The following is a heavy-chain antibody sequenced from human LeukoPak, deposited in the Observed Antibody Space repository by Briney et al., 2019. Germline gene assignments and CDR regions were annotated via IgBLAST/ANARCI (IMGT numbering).Heavy chain of an antibody. CDR1: GYTFTSYG. Sequence: ASVKVSCKASGYTFTSYGISWVRQAPGQGLEWMGWISAYNGNTNYAQKLQGRVTMTTDTSTSTAYMELRSLRSDDTAVYYCARTYHSFLSDDILFDYWGQGTLVTVSS. D-gene: IGHD3-9*01. V-gene: IGHV1-18*01. J-gene: IGHJ4*02. CDR2: ISAYNGNT. CDR3: ARTYHSFLSDDILFDY.